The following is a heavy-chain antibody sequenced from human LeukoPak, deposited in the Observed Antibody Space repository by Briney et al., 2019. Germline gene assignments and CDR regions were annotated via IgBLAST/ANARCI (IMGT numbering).Heavy chain of an antibody. CDR3: ARLGPYGSGFDY. D-gene: IGHD3-10*01. J-gene: IGHJ4*02. CDR1: GGSISSGDYY. V-gene: IGHV4-61*08. Sequence: PSQTLSLTCTVSGGSISSGDYYWSWIRQPPGKGLEWIGYIYYSGSTNYNPSLKSRVTISVDTSRNQFSLKLSSVTAADTAVYYCARLGPYGSGFDYWGQGTLVTVSS. CDR2: IYYSGST.